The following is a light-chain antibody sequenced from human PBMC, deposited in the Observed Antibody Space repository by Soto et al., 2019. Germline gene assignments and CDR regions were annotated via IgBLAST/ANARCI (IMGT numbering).Light chain of an antibody. Sequence: EIVLTQSPGTLSLSPGEIATLSCRASTSVSSSYLTWYQQKPGQAPRLRIYGASSRATGIPDRFSGSGSGTDFTLTISRLEPEDFAVYYCQQYGRSPPWTVGQGPKVGIK. CDR1: TSVSSSY. CDR2: GAS. CDR3: QQYGRSPPWT. J-gene: IGKJ1*01. V-gene: IGKV3-20*01.